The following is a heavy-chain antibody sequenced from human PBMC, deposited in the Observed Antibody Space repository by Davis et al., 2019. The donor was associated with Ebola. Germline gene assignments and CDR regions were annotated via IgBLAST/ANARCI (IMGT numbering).Heavy chain of an antibody. D-gene: IGHD3-16*01. J-gene: IGHJ4*02. CDR2: ISGSGGST. V-gene: IGHV3-23*01. Sequence: PGGSLRLPFAASGFTFSSYAMSWVRQAPGKGLEWVSAISGSGGSTYYADSVKGRFTISRDNSKNTLYLQMNSLRAEDTAVYYCAKETYGGGYFDYWGQGTLVTVSS. CDR3: AKETYGGGYFDY. CDR1: GFTFSSYA.